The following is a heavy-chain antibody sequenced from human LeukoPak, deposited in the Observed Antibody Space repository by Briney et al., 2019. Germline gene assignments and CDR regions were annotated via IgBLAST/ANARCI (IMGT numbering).Heavy chain of an antibody. CDR3: AGDGHGFDP. J-gene: IGHJ5*02. CDR2: IRYDGSNK. V-gene: IGHV3-30*02. D-gene: IGHD2-21*01. CDR1: GFIFSSYG. Sequence: GGSLRLSCAASGFIFSSYGMHWVRQAPGKGLEWVAFIRYDGSNKYYADSVKGRFTISRDNSKNTVYLQMNSLRDEDTAVYYCAGDGHGFDPWGQGTLVTVSS.